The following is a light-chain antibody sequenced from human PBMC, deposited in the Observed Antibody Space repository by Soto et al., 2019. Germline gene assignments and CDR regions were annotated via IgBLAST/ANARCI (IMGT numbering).Light chain of an antibody. CDR1: QSVSSSD. J-gene: IGKJ1*01. V-gene: IGKV3D-20*02. Sequence: EIVLTQSPGTLSLSPGERATLSCRASQSVSSSDLAWYQQKPGQAPRLLIYDASNRATGIPARFSGSGSGTDFTLTISSLEPEDFAVSYCQQRSNWPWTFGQGTKVDIK. CDR3: QQRSNWPWT. CDR2: DAS.